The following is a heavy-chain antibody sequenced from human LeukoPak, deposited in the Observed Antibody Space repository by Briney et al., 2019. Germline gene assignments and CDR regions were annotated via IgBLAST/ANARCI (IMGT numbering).Heavy chain of an antibody. V-gene: IGHV4-39*07. Sequence: PSETLSLTCIVPGGSISSSSYYWAWIRQSPGKGLEWIGTFSSGGSAYYNPSLTSRVSISKDTSDNQFSLRLYSVTAADTAVYYCARKQTGTMYDVWGQGTQVTVS. J-gene: IGHJ4*02. CDR1: GGSISSSSYY. D-gene: IGHD1-7*01. CDR3: ARKQTGTMYDV. CDR2: FSSGGSA.